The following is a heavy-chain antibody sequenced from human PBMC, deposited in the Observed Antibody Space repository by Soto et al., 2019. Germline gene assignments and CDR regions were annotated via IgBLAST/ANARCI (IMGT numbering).Heavy chain of an antibody. V-gene: IGHV3-23*01. CDR3: VKEGETWIQPYYMDV. D-gene: IGHD5-18*01. CDR2: ISGSGGST. Sequence: GGSLRLSCAASGFTFSSYGMPWVRQAPGKGLEWVSAISGSGGSTYYADSVRGRFTISRDNSKNTLYLQMNSLRAEDTAVYYCVKEGETWIQPYYMDVWGKGTTVTVSS. CDR1: GFTFSSYG. J-gene: IGHJ6*03.